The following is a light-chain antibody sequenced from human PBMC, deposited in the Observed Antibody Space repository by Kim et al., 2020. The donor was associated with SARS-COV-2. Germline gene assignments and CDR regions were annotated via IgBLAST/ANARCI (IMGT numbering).Light chain of an antibody. Sequence: SIRLTCPLSSGHGNSPMAWLQQQPEKGPRFLMKVNSDGSHSKGDGIPDRFSGSRSGAERYLTISSLQSEDEADYYCQTWGTGIQVFGGGTQLTVL. CDR3: QTWGTGIQV. J-gene: IGLJ2*01. CDR1: SGHGNSP. V-gene: IGLV4-69*01. CDR2: VNSDGSH.